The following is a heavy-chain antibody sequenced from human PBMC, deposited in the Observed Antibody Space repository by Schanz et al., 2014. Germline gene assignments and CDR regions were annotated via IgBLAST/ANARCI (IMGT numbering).Heavy chain of an antibody. J-gene: IGHJ3*02. D-gene: IGHD2-8*01. Sequence: QAQVVESGGGVVQPGRSLRLSCAASGFTFNFYGIHWVRQAPGKGLEWVTVISYDGSNKYYADSVKGRFTISRDNSKNTVYLQMNSLRSEDTALYYCAKLGQDTNGSFDIWGQGTRVTVSP. CDR1: GFTFNFYG. CDR3: AKLGQDTNGSFDI. CDR2: ISYDGSNK. V-gene: IGHV3-30*18.